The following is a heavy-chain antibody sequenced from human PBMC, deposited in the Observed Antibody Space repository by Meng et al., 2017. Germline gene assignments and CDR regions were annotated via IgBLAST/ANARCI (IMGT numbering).Heavy chain of an antibody. V-gene: IGHV3-30*01. D-gene: IGHD6-6*01. CDR1: GFTFSSYA. CDR3: ARGRARYEYFQH. CDR2: ISYDGSNK. Sequence: GSLRLSCAASGFTFSSYAMHWVRQAPGKGLEWVAVISYDGSNKYYADSVKGRFTISRDNSKNTLYLQMNSLRAEDTAVYYCARGRARYEYFQHWGQGTLVTVSS. J-gene: IGHJ1*01.